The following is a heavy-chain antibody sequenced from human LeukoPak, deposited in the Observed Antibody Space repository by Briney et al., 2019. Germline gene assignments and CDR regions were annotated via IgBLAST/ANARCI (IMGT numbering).Heavy chain of an antibody. V-gene: IGHV3-23*01. Sequence: PGGSLRLSCAASGFTFSSYAMSWVRQAPGKGLEWVSAISGSGGSTYYADSVKGRFTISRDNSKNTLYLQMNSLRAEDTAVYYCAKVASVGATRISNFDYWGQGTLVTVSS. CDR1: GFTFSSYA. CDR2: ISGSGGST. J-gene: IGHJ4*02. CDR3: AKVASVGATRISNFDY. D-gene: IGHD1-26*01.